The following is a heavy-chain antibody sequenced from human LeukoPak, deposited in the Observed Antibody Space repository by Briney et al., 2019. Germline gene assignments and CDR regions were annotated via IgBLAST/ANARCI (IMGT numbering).Heavy chain of an antibody. V-gene: IGHV4-61*05. CDR3: ATGETGSTLGGY. D-gene: IGHD1-1*01. Sequence: KPSETLSLTCTVSGGSISSSSYYWGWIRQPPGKGLEWIGYIYDNGNTNYNPSLKSRVTISVDTSKNQFSLKLTSVTAADTAVYYCATGETGSTLGGYWGQGTLVTVSS. CDR1: GGSISSSSYY. CDR2: IYDNGNT. J-gene: IGHJ4*02.